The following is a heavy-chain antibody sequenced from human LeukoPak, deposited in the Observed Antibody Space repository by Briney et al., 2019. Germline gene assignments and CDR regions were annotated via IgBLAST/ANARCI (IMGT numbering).Heavy chain of an antibody. CDR3: ASRPISHSTFDY. V-gene: IGHV4-39*07. CDR1: GGSISSSSYY. J-gene: IGHJ4*02. Sequence: PSETLSLTCTVSGGSISSSSYYWGWIRQPPGKGLEWIGSIYYSGSTYYNPSLKSRVTISVDTSKNQFSLKLSSVTAADTAVYYCASRPISHSTFDYWGQGTLVTVSS. CDR2: IYYSGST. D-gene: IGHD3-9*01.